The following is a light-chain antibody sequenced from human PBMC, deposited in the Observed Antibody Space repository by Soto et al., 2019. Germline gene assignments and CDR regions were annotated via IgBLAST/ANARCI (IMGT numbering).Light chain of an antibody. J-gene: IGKJ5*01. V-gene: IGKV3-20*01. CDR3: QQYGSSPIT. CDR2: GAS. Sequence: EMVLTQSACTLSSSPGERATLSCRASQSVSSSYLAWYQQKNGQAPRLLIYGASSRATGIPDRFSGSGSGTDFNLTISRLETEDFAVYYCQQYGSSPITFGQGTRLEIK. CDR1: QSVSSSY.